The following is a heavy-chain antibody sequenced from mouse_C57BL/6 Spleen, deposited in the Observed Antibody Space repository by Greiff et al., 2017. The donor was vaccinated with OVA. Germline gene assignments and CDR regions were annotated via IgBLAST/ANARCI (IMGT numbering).Heavy chain of an antibody. D-gene: IGHD2-3*01. CDR3: ARCYDEEGAWFAY. Sequence: QVQLQQSGAELVKPGASVKISCKASGYAFSSYWMNWVKQRPGKGLEWIGQIYPGDGDTNYNGKFKGKATLTADKSSSTAYMQLSSLTSEDSAVYFCARCYDEEGAWFAYWGQGTLVTVSA. J-gene: IGHJ3*01. CDR1: GYAFSSYW. V-gene: IGHV1-80*01. CDR2: IYPGDGDT.